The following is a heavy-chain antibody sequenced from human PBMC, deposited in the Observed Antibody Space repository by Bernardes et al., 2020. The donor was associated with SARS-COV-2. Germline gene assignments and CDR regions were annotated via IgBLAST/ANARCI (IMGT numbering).Heavy chain of an antibody. Sequence: ASVKVSCKASGYTFTSYDINWVRQATGQGLEWMGWMNPNSGNTGYAQKFQGRVTMTRNTSISTAYMELSSLRSEDTAVYYCARYDFWSGYYYYGMDVCGQGTTVTVSS. CDR2: MNPNSGNT. CDR3: ARYDFWSGYYYYGMDV. V-gene: IGHV1-8*01. D-gene: IGHD3-3*01. J-gene: IGHJ6*02. CDR1: GYTFTSYD.